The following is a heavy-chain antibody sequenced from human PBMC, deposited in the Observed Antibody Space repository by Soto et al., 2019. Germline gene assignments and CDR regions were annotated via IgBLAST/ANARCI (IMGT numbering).Heavy chain of an antibody. CDR2: IYPGDSDT. J-gene: IGHJ5*02. V-gene: IGHV5-51*01. CDR3: ARGGLRFGELSLNWFDP. Sequence: GESLKISCKGSGSSFTSYWIGWVRQMPGKGLEWMGIIYPGDSDTRYSPSFQGQVTISADKSISTAYLQWSSLKASDTAMYYCARGGLRFGELSLNWFDPWGQGTLVTVSS. CDR1: GSSFTSYW. D-gene: IGHD3-10*01.